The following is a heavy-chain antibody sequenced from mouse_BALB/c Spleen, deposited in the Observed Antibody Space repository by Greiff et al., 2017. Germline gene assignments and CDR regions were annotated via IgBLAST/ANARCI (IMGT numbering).Heavy chain of an antibody. CDR3: ARWALAMDY. J-gene: IGHJ4*01. CDR2: ISTYYGDA. V-gene: IGHV1S137*01. CDR1: GYTFTDYA. Sequence: QVQLQQSGAELVRPGVSVKISCKGSGYTFTDYAMHWVKQSHAKSLEWIGVISTYYGDASYNQKFKGKATMTVDKSSSTAYMELARLTSEDSAIYYCARWALAMDYWGQGTSVTVSS.